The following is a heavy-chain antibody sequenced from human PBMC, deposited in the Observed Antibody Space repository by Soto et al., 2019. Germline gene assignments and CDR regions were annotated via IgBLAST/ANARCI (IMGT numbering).Heavy chain of an antibody. CDR2: IYYSGST. V-gene: IGHV4-31*03. CDR3: ARTAGREYSGYDC. D-gene: IGHD5-12*01. J-gene: IGHJ6*04. CDR1: GGSISSGGYY. Sequence: SETLSLTCTVSGGSISSGGYYWSWIRQHPGKGLEWIGYIYYSGSTYYNPSLKSRVTISVDTSKNQFSLKLSSVTAADTAVYYCARTAGREYSGYDCWGKGTTVTVSS.